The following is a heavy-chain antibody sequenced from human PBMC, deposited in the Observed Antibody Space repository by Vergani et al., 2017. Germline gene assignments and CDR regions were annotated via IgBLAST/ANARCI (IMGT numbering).Heavy chain of an antibody. CDR1: GESIRSGSHY. CDR2: IHTGGST. CDR3: ARSRPYCTSGSCPAI. Sequence: QVKLQESGPGLLKPSQTLSLTCTVSGESIRSGSHYWSWIRQPAGKGPERIGHIHTGGSTDLNPSFKSRVSISVDTSKSQFSLKLNSVTVADTAVYYCARSRPYCTSGSCPAIWVQGTLVTVSS. D-gene: IGHD2-15*01. V-gene: IGHV4-61*02. J-gene: IGHJ4*02.